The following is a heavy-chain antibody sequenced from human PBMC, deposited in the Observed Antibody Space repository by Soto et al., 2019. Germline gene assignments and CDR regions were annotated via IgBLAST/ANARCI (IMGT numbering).Heavy chain of an antibody. V-gene: IGHV1-24*01. Sequence: GASVKVSCKVSGNTLSELYMHWVRQAPGKGLEWMGGFGPEDGETIYAQKFQGRVTMTEDTSTDTAYMELSSLRSEDTAVYYCATVFGQSNGWYTSYYFDYWGQGTLVTVYS. CDR1: GNTLSELY. CDR3: ATVFGQSNGWYTSYYFDY. CDR2: FGPEDGET. D-gene: IGHD6-19*01. J-gene: IGHJ4*02.